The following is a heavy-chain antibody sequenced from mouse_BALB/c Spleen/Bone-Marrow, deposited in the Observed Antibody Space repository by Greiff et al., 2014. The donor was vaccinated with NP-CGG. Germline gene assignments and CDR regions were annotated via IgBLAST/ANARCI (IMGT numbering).Heavy chain of an antibody. D-gene: IGHD1-1*01. CDR1: GYTFTSYV. CDR3: ARGGYYGTSLYWYFDV. Sequence: VQLQQSGPELVKPGASVKMSCKASGYTFTSYVIHWVKQKPGQGLEWIGYINPYNDGTKYNEKFKGKATLTSDKSSSTAYMELSSLTSEDSAVYYCARGGYYGTSLYWYFDVWGAGTTVTVS. J-gene: IGHJ1*01. V-gene: IGHV1-14*01. CDR2: INPYNDGT.